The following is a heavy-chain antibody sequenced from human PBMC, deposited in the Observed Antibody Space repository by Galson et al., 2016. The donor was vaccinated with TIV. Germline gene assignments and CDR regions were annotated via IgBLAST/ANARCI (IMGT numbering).Heavy chain of an antibody. CDR2: IIGTTGDT. J-gene: IGHJ4*02. Sequence: SLRLSCAASGFTFSTYAMSWVRQAPGKGLEWVSAIIGTTGDTSYTDSVKGRFTISRDISKNILYLQMNSLRAEDTAVYYCAKRPIITIFGAGSNYCDSWGQGTLVTVSS. CDR1: GFTFSTYA. CDR3: AKRPIITIFGAGSNYCDS. V-gene: IGHV3-23*01. D-gene: IGHD3-3*01.